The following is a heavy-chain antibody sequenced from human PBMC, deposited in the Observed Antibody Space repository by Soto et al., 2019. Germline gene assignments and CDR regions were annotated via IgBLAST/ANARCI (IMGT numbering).Heavy chain of an antibody. J-gene: IGHJ6*03. D-gene: IGHD3-10*01. CDR1: GYTFTSHG. V-gene: IGHV1-18*01. CDR3: ARMVRRSNIDYDHYMDV. CDR2: ISAKNGDT. Sequence: QVKLVQSGAELKRPGASVKVSCKASGYTFTSHGISWVRQAPGQGLEWMGWISAKNGDTNYAQKFQGRVTVTTDTSTTTGYMELRSLRSEDTAVYYCARMVRRSNIDYDHYMDVWGTGTTVTVSS.